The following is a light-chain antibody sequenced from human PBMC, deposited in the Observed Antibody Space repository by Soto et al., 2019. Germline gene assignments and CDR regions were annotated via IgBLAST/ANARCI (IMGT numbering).Light chain of an antibody. CDR1: QSISTY. CDR3: QQSDSTMAT. CDR2: AAS. Sequence: DFQMTQSPSSLSASIGDRVTITCRASQSISTYLNWYHQKPGKAPQLLIYAASRLESGVPSRFSGSGSGTDFTLTISRLQPEDFATYYCQQSDSTMATFGQGTKVEIK. V-gene: IGKV1-39*01. J-gene: IGKJ1*01.